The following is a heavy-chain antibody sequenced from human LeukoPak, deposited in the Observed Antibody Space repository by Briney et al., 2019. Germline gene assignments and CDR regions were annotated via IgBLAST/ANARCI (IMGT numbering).Heavy chain of an antibody. CDR1: GGSVSRSNW. CDR3: ARELTYADY. V-gene: IGHV4-4*02. Sequence: SGTLSLTCAVSGGSVSRSNWWNWVRQPPGKGLEWIGYIYYSGSTYYNPSLKSRVTMSVDTSKNQFSLKLSSVTAADTAVYYCARELTYADYWGQGTLVTVSS. D-gene: IGHD4/OR15-4a*01. CDR2: IYYSGST. J-gene: IGHJ4*02.